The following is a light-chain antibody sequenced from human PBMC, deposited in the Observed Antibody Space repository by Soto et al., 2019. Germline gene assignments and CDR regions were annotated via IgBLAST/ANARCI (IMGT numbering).Light chain of an antibody. CDR1: EGIRSE. Sequence: ATQMTQSPSSLSASVGDRVTIACRASEGIRSELGWYQQKAGESPKLLIYAASTLQIGVPPRFSGSGSGTDFTLTISSLQPEDFATYFCLRDYDYPRTFGQGTKVEMK. CDR2: AAS. J-gene: IGKJ1*01. CDR3: LRDYDYPRT. V-gene: IGKV1-6*01.